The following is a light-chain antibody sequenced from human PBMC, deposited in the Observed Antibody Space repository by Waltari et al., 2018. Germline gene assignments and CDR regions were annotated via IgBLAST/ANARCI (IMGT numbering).Light chain of an antibody. J-gene: IGLJ2*01. CDR3: SSYTSSNSLV. Sequence: QSALTQPASVSGSPGQSITISCTGTSSDIGGYNYVSWYQQHPGKAPKLMLYDLSNRPSGVSNRFSGSKSGNTASLTISGLQAEDEADYYCSSYTSSNSLVFGGGTKLTVL. CDR1: SSDIGGYNY. CDR2: DLS. V-gene: IGLV2-14*03.